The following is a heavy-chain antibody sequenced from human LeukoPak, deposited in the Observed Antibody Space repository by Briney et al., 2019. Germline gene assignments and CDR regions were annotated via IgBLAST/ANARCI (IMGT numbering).Heavy chain of an antibody. Sequence: GGSLRLSCATSGFTFSRHWMSWVRQAPGKGPEWVANIKQDGSERYYVDSVKGRFTISRDNAKNSLYLQMNSLRAEDTAVYYCARDRTVYCTNGVCATFDYWGQGTLVTVSS. CDR1: GFTFSRHW. V-gene: IGHV3-7*01. CDR2: IKQDGSER. J-gene: IGHJ4*02. D-gene: IGHD2-8*01. CDR3: ARDRTVYCTNGVCATFDY.